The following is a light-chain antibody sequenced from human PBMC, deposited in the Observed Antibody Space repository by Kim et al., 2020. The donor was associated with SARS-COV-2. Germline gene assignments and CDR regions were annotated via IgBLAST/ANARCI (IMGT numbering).Light chain of an antibody. Sequence: PGQTARVTCSGDALPKKYAYWYRQKPGQAPVLVIYEDSKRPSGIPERFSGSSSGTMATLTISGAQVEDEADYYCYSTDSSGNRWVFGGGTKLTVL. V-gene: IGLV3-10*01. CDR2: EDS. CDR1: ALPKKY. CDR3: YSTDSSGNRWV. J-gene: IGLJ3*02.